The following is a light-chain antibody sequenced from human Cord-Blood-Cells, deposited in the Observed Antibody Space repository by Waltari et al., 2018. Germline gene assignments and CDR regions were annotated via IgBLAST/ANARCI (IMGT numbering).Light chain of an antibody. Sequence: DIQMTQSPSSLSASVGDRATITCRASQSISIYLNWYQQKPGKAPKLLIYAASSLQSGVPSRFSGSGSGTDFTLTISSLQPEDFATYYCQQSYSTPTFGQGTKVEIK. CDR3: QQSYSTPT. V-gene: IGKV1-39*01. CDR2: AAS. J-gene: IGKJ1*01. CDR1: QSISIY.